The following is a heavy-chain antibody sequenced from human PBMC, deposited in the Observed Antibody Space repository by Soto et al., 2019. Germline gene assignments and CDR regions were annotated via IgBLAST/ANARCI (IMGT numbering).Heavy chain of an antibody. V-gene: IGHV4-59*01. D-gene: IGHD6-13*01. J-gene: IGHJ4*02. CDR2: IHYSGTT. CDR1: GGSMRNYF. Sequence: SETLSLTCTVSGGSMRNYFWTWIRQPPGKGLEWIGYIHYSGTTSFFPSYNPSLRSRVTISEDTSKNQFSLKLLSVTTADTAVYFCAAGEASSRNLAPYYLAFWGQGTLVTVS. CDR3: AAGEASSRNLAPYYLAF.